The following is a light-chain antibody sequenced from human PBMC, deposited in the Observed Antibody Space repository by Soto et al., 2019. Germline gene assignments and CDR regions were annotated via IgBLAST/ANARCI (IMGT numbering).Light chain of an antibody. V-gene: IGKV1-9*01. CDR2: AAS. CDR3: QQLNSYPIT. CDR1: RNVNMS. J-gene: IGKJ5*01. Sequence: DIQMTQSPYTLSASVGDRVTVTCRASRNVNMSLAWYQQKPGKAPKLLIYAASTLQSGVPSRFSGSGSGTDFTLTISSLQPEDFATYYCQQLNSYPITFGQGTRLEIK.